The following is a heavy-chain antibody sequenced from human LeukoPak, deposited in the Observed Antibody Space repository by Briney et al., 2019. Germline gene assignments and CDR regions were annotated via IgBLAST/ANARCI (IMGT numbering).Heavy chain of an antibody. J-gene: IGHJ5*02. D-gene: IGHD2-2*01. CDR3: ASLPYCSSTSCYFWFDP. V-gene: IGHV4-4*02. CDR1: GYIISNSNW. Sequence: SETLSLTCAVSGYIISNSNWWGWIRQPPGKGLEWIGEINHSGSTNYNPSLKSRVTISVDTSKNQFSLKLSSVTAADTAVYYCASLPYCSSTSCYFWFDPWGQGTLVTVSS. CDR2: INHSGST.